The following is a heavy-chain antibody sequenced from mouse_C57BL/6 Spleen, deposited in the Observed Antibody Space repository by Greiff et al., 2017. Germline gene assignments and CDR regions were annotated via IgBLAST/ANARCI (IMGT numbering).Heavy chain of an antibody. D-gene: IGHD2-5*01. V-gene: IGHV5-17*01. CDR1: GFTFSDYG. CDR2: ISSGSSTI. Sequence: EVQGVASGGGLVKPGGSLKLSCAASGFTFSDYGMHWVRQAPEKGLEWVAYISSGSSTIYYADTVKGRFTISRDNAKNTLFLQMTRLRSEDTARYYWAMYYSNYKGGMDYWGQGTSVTVSS. CDR3: AMYYSNYKGGMDY. J-gene: IGHJ4*01.